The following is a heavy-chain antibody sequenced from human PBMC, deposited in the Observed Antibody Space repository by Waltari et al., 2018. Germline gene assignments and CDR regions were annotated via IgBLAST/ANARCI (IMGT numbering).Heavy chain of an antibody. J-gene: IGHJ6*02. Sequence: QLQLQESGPGLVKPSETLSLTCIVSGGSIISTTYYWGWIRQPPGKGLEWIGSSYYSGAPNYNPSPKSRVTISLDTSKNLFSLKVSSVTAADTALYYCATHSANHDYHYYAMDVWGLGTTVTVSS. V-gene: IGHV4-39*01. D-gene: IGHD2-15*01. CDR3: ATHSANHDYHYYAMDV. CDR1: GGSIISTTYY. CDR2: SYYSGAP.